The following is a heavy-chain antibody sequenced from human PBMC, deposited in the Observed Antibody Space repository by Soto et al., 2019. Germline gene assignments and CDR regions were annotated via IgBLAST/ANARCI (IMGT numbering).Heavy chain of an antibody. CDR2: IYYSGST. V-gene: IGHV4-31*03. Sequence: SETLSLTCTVSGGSISSGGYYWSWIRQHPGKCLEWIGYIYYSGSTYYNPSLKSRFTISVDTSKNQFSLKLSSVTAADTAMYYCARKGRNWFDPWGQGTLVTVSS. CDR3: ARKGRNWFDP. J-gene: IGHJ5*02. CDR1: GGSISSGGYY.